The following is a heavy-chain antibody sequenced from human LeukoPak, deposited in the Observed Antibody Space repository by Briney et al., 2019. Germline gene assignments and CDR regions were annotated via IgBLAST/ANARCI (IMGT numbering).Heavy chain of an antibody. CDR2: ISGSGGST. J-gene: IGHJ3*02. Sequence: GGSLRLSCAASGFTFSSYAMSWVRQAPGKGLEWVSAISGSGGSTYYADSVKGRFTISRDNSKNTLYLQMNSLRAEDPAVYYCAKGLRFLEWPRDAFDIWGQGTMVTVSS. D-gene: IGHD3-3*01. V-gene: IGHV3-23*01. CDR3: AKGLRFLEWPRDAFDI. CDR1: GFTFSSYA.